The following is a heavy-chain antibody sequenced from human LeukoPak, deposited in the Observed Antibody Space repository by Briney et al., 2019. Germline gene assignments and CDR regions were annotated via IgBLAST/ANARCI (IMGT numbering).Heavy chain of an antibody. D-gene: IGHD2-21*02. CDR3: AREVVTATIYYYYGMDV. J-gene: IGHJ6*02. Sequence: GASVKVSCRASGYXFTSYYIHWVRQAPGQGLEWMGIINPSGGSTSYAQKFQGRVTMTRDTSTSTVYMELSSLRSEDTAVYYCAREVVTATIYYYYGMDVWGQGTTVTVSS. CDR1: GYXFTSYY. CDR2: INPSGGST. V-gene: IGHV1-46*01.